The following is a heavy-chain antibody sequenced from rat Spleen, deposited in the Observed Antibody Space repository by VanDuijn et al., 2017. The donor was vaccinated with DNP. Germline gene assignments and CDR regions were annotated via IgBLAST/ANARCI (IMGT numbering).Heavy chain of an antibody. J-gene: IGHJ2*01. Sequence: EVQLQESGPGLVKPSQSLSLTCSVTGYSITSNYGGWVRKFPGNKMEYIGHISFSGSTNYNPSLKSQISITRDTSKNQFFLHLHSVTTEDTATYYCARWVRYFDYWGQGVMVTVSS. CDR3: ARWVRYFDY. CDR1: GYSITSNY. V-gene: IGHV3-1*01. CDR2: ISFSGST.